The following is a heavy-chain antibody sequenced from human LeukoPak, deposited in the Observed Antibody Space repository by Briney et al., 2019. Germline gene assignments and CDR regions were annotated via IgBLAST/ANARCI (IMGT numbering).Heavy chain of an antibody. D-gene: IGHD3-16*01. J-gene: IGHJ3*02. CDR2: ISYNGGST. CDR3: VKRGGFDGDAAFDI. V-gene: IGHV3-64D*09. Sequence: PAESLSLSCSASGFTFSSYAIHWVLQAPREGLQYVSAISYNGGSTYYADSVMGRFTISRDNSKNKLYLQMSSLRTEDTAVYYCVKRGGFDGDAAFDIWGQGTMVTVSS. CDR1: GFTFSSYA.